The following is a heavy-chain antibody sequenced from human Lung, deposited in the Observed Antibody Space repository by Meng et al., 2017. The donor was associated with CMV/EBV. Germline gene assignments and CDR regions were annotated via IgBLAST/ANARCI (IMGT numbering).Heavy chain of an antibody. J-gene: IGHJ4*02. D-gene: IGHD5-12*01. Sequence: GEXXKISCAASGFTFTSYAMNWVRQAPGKGLEWVSSITGGGNYIYYADSVKGRFSVSRDNAKNSLYLQMNSLRAEDTAVYYCARGRGLVATIVQYYLDYWDQGXLVTVSS. CDR1: GFTFTSYA. V-gene: IGHV3-21*01. CDR3: ARGRGLVATIVQYYLDY. CDR2: ITGGGNYI.